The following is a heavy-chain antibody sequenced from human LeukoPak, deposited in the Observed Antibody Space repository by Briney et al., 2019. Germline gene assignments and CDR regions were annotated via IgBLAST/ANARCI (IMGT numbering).Heavy chain of an antibody. CDR1: GGSISSSTYY. Sequence: PSETLSLTCTVSGGSISSSTYYWGWIRQPPGKGLEWIGSIYYSGSTYYNPSLKSRVTISVDTSKNQFSLQLNSVTPEGTAVYYCARAETYYYGSGSPYYFDYWGQGTLVTVSS. D-gene: IGHD3-10*01. CDR3: ARAETYYYGSGSPYYFDY. J-gene: IGHJ4*02. V-gene: IGHV4-39*07. CDR2: IYYSGST.